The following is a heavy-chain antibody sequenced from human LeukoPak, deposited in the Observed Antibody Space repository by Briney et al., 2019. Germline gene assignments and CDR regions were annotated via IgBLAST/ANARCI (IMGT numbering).Heavy chain of an antibody. J-gene: IGHJ5*02. CDR3: ARESGGSYPNWFDP. CDR1: GYTFTSYD. V-gene: IGHV1-8*01. CDR2: MNPNSGNT. Sequence: ASVKVSCKASGYTFTSYDINLVRQAPGQGLEWMGWMNPNSGNTGYAQKFQGRVTMTRNTSISTAYMELSSLRSEDTAVYYCARESGGSYPNWFDPWGQGTLVTVSS. D-gene: IGHD1-26*01.